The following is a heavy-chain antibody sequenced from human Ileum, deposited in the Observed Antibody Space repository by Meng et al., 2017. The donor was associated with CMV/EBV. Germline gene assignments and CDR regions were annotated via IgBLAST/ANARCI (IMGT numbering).Heavy chain of an antibody. V-gene: IGHV1-69*05. CDR2: IIPIFRTP. Sequence: SVKVSCKAVGGTFSNFVLGWVRQAPGQGPEWMGGIIPIFRTPTYAQKFQGRVTIITDESTSTAYMDLSSLTSEDTAVYYCARVAGSYYHYFDSWGQGTLVTVSS. D-gene: IGHD1-26*01. CDR1: GGTFSNFV. CDR3: ARVAGSYYHYFDS. J-gene: IGHJ4*02.